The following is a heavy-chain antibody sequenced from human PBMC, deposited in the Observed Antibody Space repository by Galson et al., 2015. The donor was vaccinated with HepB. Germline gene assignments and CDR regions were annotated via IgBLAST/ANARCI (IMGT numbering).Heavy chain of an antibody. CDR2: IIPIFGTA. Sequence: SVKVSCKASGGTFSSYAISWVRQAPGQGLEWMGGIIPIFGTANYAQKFQGRVTITADESTSTAYMELSSLRSEDTAVYYCARDSRLNYYDSSGYYFAFDYWGQGTLVTVSS. V-gene: IGHV1-69*13. CDR1: GGTFSSYA. CDR3: ARDSRLNYYDSSGYYFAFDY. D-gene: IGHD3-22*01. J-gene: IGHJ4*02.